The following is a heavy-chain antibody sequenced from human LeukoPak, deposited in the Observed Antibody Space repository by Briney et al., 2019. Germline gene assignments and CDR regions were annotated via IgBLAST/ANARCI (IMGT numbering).Heavy chain of an antibody. Sequence: PGGSLRLSFAASGFTFSTYVMSWVRQAPGKGLEWVSAISGSGGSTYYADSVKGRFTISRDNSKNTLYLQMNSLRAEDTAVYYCAKETSGSYYYGMDVWGQGTTVTVSS. D-gene: IGHD1-26*01. CDR3: AKETSGSYYYGMDV. J-gene: IGHJ6*02. CDR2: ISGSGGST. CDR1: GFTFSTYV. V-gene: IGHV3-23*01.